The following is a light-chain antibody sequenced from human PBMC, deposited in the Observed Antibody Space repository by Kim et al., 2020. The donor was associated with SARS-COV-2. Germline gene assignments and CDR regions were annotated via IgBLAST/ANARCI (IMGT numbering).Light chain of an antibody. J-gene: IGLJ3*02. Sequence: PGQTARITCSGDALPKQYAYWYQQKPGQAPVLVIYKDSERPSGIPERFSGSSSGTTVTLTISGVQAEDEADYYCQSADSSGTHWVFGGGTKLTIL. CDR1: ALPKQY. CDR3: QSADSSGTHWV. CDR2: KDS. V-gene: IGLV3-25*03.